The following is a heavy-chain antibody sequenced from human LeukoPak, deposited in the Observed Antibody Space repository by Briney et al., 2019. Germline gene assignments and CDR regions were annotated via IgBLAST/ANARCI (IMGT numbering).Heavy chain of an antibody. J-gene: IGHJ4*02. CDR2: ISSGGNTI. CDR1: GFTFSSYE. V-gene: IGHV3-48*03. Sequence: GSLRLSCAASGFTFSSYEMNWVRQTPGKGLEWVSYISSGGNTIYYTDSVKGRFTISRDNAKNSLYLQMDSLRAEDTAVYYCARLDSSSWYIDYWGQGTLVTVSS. D-gene: IGHD6-13*01. CDR3: ARLDSSSWYIDY.